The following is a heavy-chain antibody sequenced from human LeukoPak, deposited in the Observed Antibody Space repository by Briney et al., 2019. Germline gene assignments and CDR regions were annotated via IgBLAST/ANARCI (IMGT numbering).Heavy chain of an antibody. CDR1: GGTFSSYA. CDR3: ARGGIWDFWRYIRH. J-gene: IGHJ4*02. CDR2: IIPIFGTA. D-gene: IGHD3-3*01. V-gene: IGHV1-69*05. Sequence: ASVKVSCKASGGTFSSYAISWVRQAPGQGLEWMGGIIPIFGTANYAQKFQGRVTITTDESTSTAYMELSSLRPEDTAVYYCARGGIWDFWRYIRHWGQGTLVTVSS.